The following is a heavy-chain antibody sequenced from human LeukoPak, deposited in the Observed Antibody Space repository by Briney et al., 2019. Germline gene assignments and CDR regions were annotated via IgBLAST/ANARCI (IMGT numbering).Heavy chain of an antibody. CDR1: GYTSTGYY. V-gene: IGHV1-2*06. Sequence: ASVKVSCKASGYTSTGYYMHWVRQAPGQGLEWMGRINPNSGGTNYAQKFQGRVTMTRDTSISTAYMELSRLRSDDTAVYYCASFLYCSSTSCYPSYFQHWGQGTLVTVSS. D-gene: IGHD2-2*01. J-gene: IGHJ1*01. CDR3: ASFLYCSSTSCYPSYFQH. CDR2: INPNSGGT.